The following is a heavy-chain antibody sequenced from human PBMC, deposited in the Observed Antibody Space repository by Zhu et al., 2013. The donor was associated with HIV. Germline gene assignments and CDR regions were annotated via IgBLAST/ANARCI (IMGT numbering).Heavy chain of an antibody. V-gene: IGHV1-2*04. D-gene: IGHD3-3*01. J-gene: IGHJ4*02. Sequence: QVQLVQSGAEVKKPGASVKVSCKASGYTFTGYYMHWVRQAPGQGLEWMGWINPNSGGTNYAQKFQGWVTMTRDTSISTAYMELSRLRSDDTAVYYCARGPRDFWSGSTSGRFDYWGQGTLVTVSS. CDR3: ARGPRDFWSGSTSGRFDY. CDR2: INPNSGGT. CDR1: GYTFTGYY.